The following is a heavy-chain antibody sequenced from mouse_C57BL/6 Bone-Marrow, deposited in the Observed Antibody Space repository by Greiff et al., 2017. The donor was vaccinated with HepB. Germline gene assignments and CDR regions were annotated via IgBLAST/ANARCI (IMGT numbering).Heavy chain of an antibody. CDR2: ISNLAYSI. V-gene: IGHV5-15*01. CDR3: AILFITTVVSYWYFDV. D-gene: IGHD1-1*01. Sequence: EVKLMESGGGLVQPGGSLKLSCAASGFTFSDYGMAWVRQAPRKGPEWVAFISNLAYSIYYADTVTGRFTISRENAKNTLYLEMSSLRSEDTAMYYCAILFITTVVSYWYFDVWGTGTTVTVSS. J-gene: IGHJ1*03. CDR1: GFTFSDYG.